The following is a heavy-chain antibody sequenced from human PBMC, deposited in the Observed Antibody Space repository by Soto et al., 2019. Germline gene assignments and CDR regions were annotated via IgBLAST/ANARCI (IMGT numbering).Heavy chain of an antibody. CDR1: GFTFSSYA. CDR3: ARDLGGEYYYYYRMVF. Sequence: PGGSLRLSCAASGFTFSSYAMHWVRQAPGKGLEWVAVISYDGSNKYYADSVKGRFTISRDNSKNTLYLQMNSLRAEDTAVYYCARDLGGEYYYYYRMVFWCQGPPVTVSS. J-gene: IGHJ6*02. CDR2: ISYDGSNK. V-gene: IGHV3-30-3*01. D-gene: IGHD2-21*01.